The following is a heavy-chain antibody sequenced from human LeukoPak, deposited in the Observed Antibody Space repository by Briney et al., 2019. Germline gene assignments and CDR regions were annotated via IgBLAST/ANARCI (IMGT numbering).Heavy chain of an antibody. Sequence: PGGSLRLSCAASGFTFSSYGMHWVRQAPGKGLEWVAVIWYDGDNKYYADSVKGRFTISRDNSKNTLYVQMNSLRAEDTAVYCCARDARIQHYYFDYWGQGTLVTVSS. CDR3: ARDARIQHYYFDY. CDR1: GFTFSSYG. J-gene: IGHJ4*02. D-gene: IGHD5-18*01. CDR2: IWYDGDNK. V-gene: IGHV3-33*01.